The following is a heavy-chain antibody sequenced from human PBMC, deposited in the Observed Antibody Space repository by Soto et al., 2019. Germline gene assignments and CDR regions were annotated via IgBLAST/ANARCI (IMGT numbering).Heavy chain of an antibody. CDR3: ARDITDYGDYARALDY. CDR1: GFTFSDYY. CDR2: ISSSSSYT. V-gene: IGHV3-11*05. Sequence: QVQLVESGGGLVKPGGSLRLSCAASGFTFSDYYMSWIRQAPGKGLEWVSYISSSSSYTNYADSVKGRFTISRDTAKNSLYLQMHSLRAEDTAVYYCARDITDYGDYARALDYWGQGTLVTVSS. D-gene: IGHD4-17*01. J-gene: IGHJ4*02.